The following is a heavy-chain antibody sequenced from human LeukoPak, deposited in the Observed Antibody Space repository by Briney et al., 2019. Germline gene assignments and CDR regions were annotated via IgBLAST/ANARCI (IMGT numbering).Heavy chain of an antibody. V-gene: IGHV4-34*01. J-gene: IGHJ6*03. D-gene: IGHD2-2*02. CDR2: INHSGST. Sequence: PSETLSLTCAVYGGSFSGYYWSWIRQPPGKGLEWIGEINHSGSTNYNPSLKSRVTISVDTSKNQFSLKLSSVTAADTAVYYCARWARACSSTSCYTGYYYYYMDVWGKGTTVTVSS. CDR3: ARWARACSSTSCYTGYYYYYMDV. CDR1: GGSFSGYY.